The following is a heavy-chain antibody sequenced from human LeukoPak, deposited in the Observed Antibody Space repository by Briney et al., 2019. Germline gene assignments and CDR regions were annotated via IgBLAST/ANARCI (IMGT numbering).Heavy chain of an antibody. D-gene: IGHD3-9*01. CDR3: ARARRGLRYFDWFFPYYFDY. J-gene: IGHJ4*02. V-gene: IGHV1-2*02. CDR2: INPNSGGT. CDR1: GYTFTGYY. Sequence: GASVKVSCKASGYTFTGYYMHWMRQAPGQGLEWMGWINPNSGGTNYAQKFQGRVTMTRDTSISTAYMELSRLRSDDTAVYYCARARRGLRYFDWFFPYYFDYWGQGTLVTVSS.